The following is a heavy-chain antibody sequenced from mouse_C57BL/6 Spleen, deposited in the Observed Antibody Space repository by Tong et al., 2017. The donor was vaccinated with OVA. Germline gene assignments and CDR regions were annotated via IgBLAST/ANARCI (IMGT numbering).Heavy chain of an antibody. J-gene: IGHJ3*01. CDR1: GYTFTSYD. CDR3: ARDYGTAY. Sequence: VQLQESGAELVRPGTSVKVSCKASGYTFTSYDINWVKQRPGQGLEWIGWIYPRDGSTKYNEKFKGKATLTVDTSSSTAYMELHSLTSEDSAVYFCARDYGTAYWGQGTLVTVSA. D-gene: IGHD1-1*01. V-gene: IGHV1-85*01. CDR2: IYPRDGST.